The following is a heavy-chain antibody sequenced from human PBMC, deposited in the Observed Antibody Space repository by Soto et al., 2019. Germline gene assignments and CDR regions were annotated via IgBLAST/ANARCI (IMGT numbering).Heavy chain of an antibody. CDR1: GYAFTIYG. D-gene: IGHD4-17*01. CDR2: ISAYNGNT. V-gene: IGHV1-18*01. J-gene: IGHJ4*02. Sequence: VSVKVSCKASGYAFTIYGISWVRQAPGQGLEWMGWISAYNGNTNYAQKLQGRVTMTTDTSTSTAYMELRSLRSDDTAVYYCARDPATTVTTASDFDYWGQGTLVTVSS. CDR3: ARDPATTVTTASDFDY.